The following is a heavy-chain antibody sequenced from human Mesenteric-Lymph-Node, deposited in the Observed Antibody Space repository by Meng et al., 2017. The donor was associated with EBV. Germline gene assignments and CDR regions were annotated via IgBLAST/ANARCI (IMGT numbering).Heavy chain of an antibody. Sequence: QVALVRSEGEGKNAGSAWKVSGKAAVDTFPSHGISGVRQAPGQGLEWMGGTAPLIGTSNYAQNFQGRVTITADESTSTAYMELRSLRYEDTAVYYCARGRHVNMVPLYFDFWGQGTLVTVSS. V-gene: IGHV1-69*01. CDR1: VDTFPSHG. CDR3: ARGRHVNMVPLYFDF. D-gene: IGHD4/OR15-4a*01. J-gene: IGHJ4*02. CDR2: TAPLIGTS.